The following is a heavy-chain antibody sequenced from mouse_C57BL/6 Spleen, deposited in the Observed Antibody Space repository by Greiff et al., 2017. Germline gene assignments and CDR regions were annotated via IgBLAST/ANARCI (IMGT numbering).Heavy chain of an antibody. CDR3: AKQGFITTVVASYYFDY. CDR2: IHPNSGST. J-gene: IGHJ2*01. D-gene: IGHD1-1*01. CDR1: GYTFTSYW. V-gene: IGHV1-64*01. Sequence: QVQLQQPGAELVKPGASVKLSCKASGYTFTSYWMHWVKQRPGQGLEWIGMIHPNSGSTNYNAKFKSKATLTVDKSSSTAYMQLSSLTSEDSAVYYCAKQGFITTVVASYYFDYWGQGTTLTVSS.